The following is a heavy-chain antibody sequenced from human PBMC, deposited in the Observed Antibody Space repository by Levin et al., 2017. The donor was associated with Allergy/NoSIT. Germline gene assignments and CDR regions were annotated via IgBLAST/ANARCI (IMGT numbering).Heavy chain of an antibody. J-gene: IGHJ4*02. V-gene: IGHV3-23*01. Sequence: GESLKISCAASGFTFSSYAMSWVRQAPGKGLEWVSAISGSGGSTYYADSVKGRFTISRDNSKNTLYLQMNSLRAEDTAVYYCAKVRSSGYLGVGGGFDYWGQGTLVTVSS. D-gene: IGHD3-22*01. CDR1: GFTFSSYA. CDR2: ISGSGGST. CDR3: AKVRSSGYLGVGGGFDY.